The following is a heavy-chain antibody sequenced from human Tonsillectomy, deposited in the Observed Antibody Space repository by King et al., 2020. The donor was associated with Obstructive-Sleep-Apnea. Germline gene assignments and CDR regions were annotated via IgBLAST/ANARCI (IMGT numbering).Heavy chain of an antibody. CDR3: ARYYYDSSGYYYDY. CDR2: NYYSGST. V-gene: IGHV4-59*08. J-gene: IGHJ4*02. CDR1: GGSISSYY. Sequence: QLQESGPGLVKPSETLSLTCTVSGGSISSYYWSWIRQPPGKGLEWIGYNYYSGSTNYNPSLKSRVTISVDTSKNQFSLKLSSVTAADTAVYYCARYYYDSSGYYYDYWGQGTLVTVSS. D-gene: IGHD3-22*01.